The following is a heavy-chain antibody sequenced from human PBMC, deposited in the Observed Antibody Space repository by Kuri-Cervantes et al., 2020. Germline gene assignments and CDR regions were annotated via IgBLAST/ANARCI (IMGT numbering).Heavy chain of an antibody. CDR3: ARGTRIAIFGVVTPGTFDP. D-gene: IGHD3-3*01. CDR2: ISGSGGST. V-gene: IGHV3-23*01. Sequence: GGSLRLSCAASGFSFSRNSMNWVRQAPGKGLEWVSAISGSGGSTYYADSVKGRFTISRDNAKNSLYLQMNSLRAEDTAMYYCARGTRIAIFGVVTPGTFDPWGQGTLVTVSS. J-gene: IGHJ5*02. CDR1: GFSFSRNS.